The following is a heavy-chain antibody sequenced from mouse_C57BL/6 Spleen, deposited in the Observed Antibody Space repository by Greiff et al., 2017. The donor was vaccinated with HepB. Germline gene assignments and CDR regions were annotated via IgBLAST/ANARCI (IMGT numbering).Heavy chain of an antibody. Sequence: QVQLQQSGAELVRPGSSVKLSCKASGYTFTSYWMHWVKQRPIQGLEWIGNIDPSDSETHYNQKFKDKATLTVDKSSSTAYMQLSSLTSEDSAVYYCARDPYYYGSSTYAMDYWGQGTSVTVSS. J-gene: IGHJ4*01. CDR2: IDPSDSET. V-gene: IGHV1-52*01. CDR1: GYTFTSYW. D-gene: IGHD1-1*01. CDR3: ARDPYYYGSSTYAMDY.